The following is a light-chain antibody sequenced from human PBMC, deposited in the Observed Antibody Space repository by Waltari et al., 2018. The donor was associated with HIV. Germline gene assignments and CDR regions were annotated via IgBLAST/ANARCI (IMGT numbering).Light chain of an antibody. J-gene: IGLJ2*01. CDR3: STYTGRGTDTVL. Sequence: QSALTQPASVSGSPGQSIALSCTGSTSDIGAYNYVPCFQQHPGKAPKLIIFEVSNRPSGVSNRFSGSKSGNTASLTISGLQAEDEADYYCSTYTGRGTDTVLFAGGTKLTVL. CDR2: EVS. V-gene: IGLV2-14*01. CDR1: TSDIGAYNY.